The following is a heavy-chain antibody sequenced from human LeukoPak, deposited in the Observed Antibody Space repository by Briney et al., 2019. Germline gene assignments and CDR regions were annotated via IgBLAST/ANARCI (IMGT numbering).Heavy chain of an antibody. CDR1: GFTFSSYG. J-gene: IGHJ4*02. CDR2: ISYDGSNK. Sequence: PGGSLRLSCAASGFTFSSYGMHWVRQAPGKGLEWVAVISYDGSNKYYADSVKGRFTISRDNSKNTPYLQMNSLRAEDTAVYYCAKELGSYYDFWSGYYVLDYWGQGTLVTVSS. V-gene: IGHV3-30*18. CDR3: AKELGSYYDFWSGYYVLDY. D-gene: IGHD3-3*01.